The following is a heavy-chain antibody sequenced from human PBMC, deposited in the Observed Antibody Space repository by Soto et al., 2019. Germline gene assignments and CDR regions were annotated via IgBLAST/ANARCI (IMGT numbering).Heavy chain of an antibody. CDR1: VGSISSYY. J-gene: IGHJ4*02. CDR2: IYYSGST. CDR3: ARDRYSSSTPDY. D-gene: IGHD6-6*01. V-gene: IGHV4-59*01. Sequence: SESLSLNGTVSVGSISSYYWSWMRKPPGKGLEWIGYIYYSGSTNYNPSLKSRVTISVDTSKNQFSLKLSSVTAADTAVYYCARDRYSSSTPDYWGQGTLVTVSS.